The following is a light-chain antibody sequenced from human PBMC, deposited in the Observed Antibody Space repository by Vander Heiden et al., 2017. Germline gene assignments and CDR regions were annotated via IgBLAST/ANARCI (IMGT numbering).Light chain of an antibody. Sequence: IVITQTPVTQAVSLGERASINCKTSHIVLYGSNNNNYLAGYQQKPAQPPKLLIYWASTQEAGVPARCSGSRSGTDFTLTISSLQAEDGAVDYCQQYCSNPFTFGRGTKVEIK. J-gene: IGKJ3*01. CDR3: QQYCSNPFT. CDR2: WAS. CDR1: HIVLYGSNNNNY. V-gene: IGKV4-1*01.